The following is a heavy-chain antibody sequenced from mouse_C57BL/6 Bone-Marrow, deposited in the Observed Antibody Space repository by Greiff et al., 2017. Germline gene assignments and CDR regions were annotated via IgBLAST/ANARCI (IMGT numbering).Heavy chain of an antibody. CDR3: ARSYYDYDEYFDV. J-gene: IGHJ1*03. V-gene: IGHV1-69*01. CDR1: GYTFTSYW. Sequence: VQLQQPGAELVMPGASVKLSCKASGYTFTSYWMHWVKQRPGQGLEWIGEIDPSDSYTNYNQKFKGKSTLTVDKSSSTAYMQLSSLTSEDSAVXYCARSYYDYDEYFDVWGTGTTVTVSS. D-gene: IGHD2-4*01. CDR2: IDPSDSYT.